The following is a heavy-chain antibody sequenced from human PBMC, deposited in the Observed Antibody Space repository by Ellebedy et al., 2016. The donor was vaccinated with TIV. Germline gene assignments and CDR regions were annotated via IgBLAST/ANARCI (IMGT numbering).Heavy chain of an antibody. Sequence: MPSETLSLTCTVSGGSISSYYWSWIRQPPGKGLEWIGYIYYSGSTNYNPSLKSRVTISVDTSKNQFSLKLSSVTAADTAVYYCARARGYSYGSFDYWGQGTLVTVSS. J-gene: IGHJ4*02. V-gene: IGHV4-59*01. CDR1: GGSISSYY. D-gene: IGHD5-18*01. CDR2: IYYSGST. CDR3: ARARGYSYGSFDY.